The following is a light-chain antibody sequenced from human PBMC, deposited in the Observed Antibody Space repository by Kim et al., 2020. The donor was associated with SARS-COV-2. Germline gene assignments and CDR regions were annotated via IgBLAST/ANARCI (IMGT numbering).Light chain of an antibody. V-gene: IGKV6-21*02. CDR2: YAS. CDR3: HQSTGLYT. J-gene: IGKJ2*01. CDR1: QNIGSA. Sequence: VLTQSPEFLSVTPKEKVTITCRASQNIGSALHWYQQKPGQSPKLLIKYASQSISGVPSRFSGSGFGTDFTLTINSLEAEDAATYYCHQSTGLYTFGQGTKLEI.